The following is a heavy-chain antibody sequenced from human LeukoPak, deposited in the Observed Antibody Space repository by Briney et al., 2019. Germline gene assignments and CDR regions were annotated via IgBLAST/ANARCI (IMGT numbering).Heavy chain of an antibody. D-gene: IGHD3/OR15-3a*01. CDR3: AKGLGIDY. Sequence: GRFLRLSCAASGFTFSSYGMHWVRQAPGKGLEWVAVISYDGSNKYYADSVKGRFTISRDNSKNTLYLQMNSLRAEDTAVYYCAKGLGIDYWGQGTLVTVSS. V-gene: IGHV3-30*18. CDR1: GFTFSSYG. CDR2: ISYDGSNK. J-gene: IGHJ4*02.